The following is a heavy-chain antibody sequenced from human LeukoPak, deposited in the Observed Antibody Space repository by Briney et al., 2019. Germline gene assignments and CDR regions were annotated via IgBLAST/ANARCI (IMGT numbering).Heavy chain of an antibody. V-gene: IGHV3-7*01. CDR3: AKGHHGLEY. Sequence: PGGSLRLSCALTGLTFSDYWMTWVRQAPGKGREWVATIKPDGIEKYYVDSVKGRFTISRDNAKNSLYLQMPSLRAEETAVYYCAKGHHGLEYWGQGTRVTVSS. CDR2: IKPDGIEK. CDR1: GLTFSDYW. J-gene: IGHJ4*02. D-gene: IGHD1-14*01.